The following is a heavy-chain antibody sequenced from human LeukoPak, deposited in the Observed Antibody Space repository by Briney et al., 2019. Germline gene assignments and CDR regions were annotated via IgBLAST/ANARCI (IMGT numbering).Heavy chain of an antibody. CDR3: ARTHYDSSGYYNPSDAFDI. V-gene: IGHV1-2*02. CDR2: INPNSGGT. D-gene: IGHD3-22*01. CDR1: GYTFTGYY. Sequence: ASVKVSCKASGYTFTGYYMHWVRQAPGQGLGWMGWINPNSGGTNYAQKFRGRVTMTRDTSISTAYMELSRLRSDDTAVYYCARTHYDSSGYYNPSDAFDIWGQGTMVTVSS. J-gene: IGHJ3*02.